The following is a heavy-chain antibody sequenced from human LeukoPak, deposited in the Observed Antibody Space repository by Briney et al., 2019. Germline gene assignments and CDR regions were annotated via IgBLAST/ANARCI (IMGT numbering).Heavy chain of an antibody. Sequence: GGSLRLSFSVFALTLSGYNMHWGPQATGKSLEWGSAIGYGGDTPYTACVKGRFTISRENAKNSLYLQMNSLGGGDTAVYYCARGNILTGYMYWGQGTLVTVSS. CDR2: IGYGGDT. V-gene: IGHV3-13*04. CDR1: ALTLSGYN. D-gene: IGHD3-9*01. J-gene: IGHJ4*02. CDR3: ARGNILTGYMY.